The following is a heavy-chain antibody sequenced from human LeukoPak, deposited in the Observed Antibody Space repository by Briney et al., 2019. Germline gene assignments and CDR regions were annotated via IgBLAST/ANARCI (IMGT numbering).Heavy chain of an antibody. D-gene: IGHD3-10*01. V-gene: IGHV3-23*01. Sequence: GGSLRLSCAASGFTFSSYAMSWVRQAPGKGLQWVSFISGGGGTTYYADSVKGRFTVSRDNSKNTLYLQMSSLRAEDTAVYYCAKAEGSGNQPFDYGGQGPLVTVSS. CDR3: AKAEGSGNQPFDY. CDR1: GFTFSSYA. J-gene: IGHJ4*02. CDR2: ISGGGGTT.